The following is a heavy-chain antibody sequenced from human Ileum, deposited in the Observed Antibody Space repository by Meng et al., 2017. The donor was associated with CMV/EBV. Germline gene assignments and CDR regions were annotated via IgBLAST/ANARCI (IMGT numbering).Heavy chain of an antibody. CDR3: ILYCGSTSCYIPSFDY. Sequence: GESLKISCAVSGFTVDSNHMYWVRQAPGKGLEWVGLIRNKPNGGTTESAASVKGRFTISRDDSKNIAYLQMNSLKTEDTAVYYCILYCGSTSCYIPSFDYWGQGTLVTVSS. CDR1: GFTVDSNH. J-gene: IGHJ4*02. D-gene: IGHD2-2*02. CDR2: IRNKPNGGTT. V-gene: IGHV3-49*02.